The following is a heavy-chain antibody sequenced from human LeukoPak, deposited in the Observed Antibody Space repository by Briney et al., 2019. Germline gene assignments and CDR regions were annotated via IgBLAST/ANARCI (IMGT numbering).Heavy chain of an antibody. V-gene: IGHV3-30*18. D-gene: IGHD3-10*01. Sequence: GGSLRLSCAASGLTFSSYGMHWVRQAPGKGLEWVAVISYDGSNKYYADSVKGRFTISRDNSKNTLYLQMTSLRAEDTAVYYCAKRAPKEYYPMFDPWGQGTLVTVSS. CDR2: ISYDGSNK. J-gene: IGHJ5*02. CDR1: GLTFSSYG. CDR3: AKRAPKEYYPMFDP.